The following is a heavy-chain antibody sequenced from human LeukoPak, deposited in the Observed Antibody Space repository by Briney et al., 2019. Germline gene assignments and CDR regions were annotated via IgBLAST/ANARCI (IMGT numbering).Heavy chain of an antibody. Sequence: GASVKVSCKASGYTFTGYYMHWVRQAPGQGLEWMGWINPNSGGTNYAQKFQGRATMTRDTSISTAYMELSRLRSDDTAVYYCATLRGWYNWFDPWGQGTLVTVSS. CDR1: GYTFTGYY. D-gene: IGHD2-15*01. CDR3: ATLRGWYNWFDP. J-gene: IGHJ5*02. V-gene: IGHV1-2*02. CDR2: INPNSGGT.